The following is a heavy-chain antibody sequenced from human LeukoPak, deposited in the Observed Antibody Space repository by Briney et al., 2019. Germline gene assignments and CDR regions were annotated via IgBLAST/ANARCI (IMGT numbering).Heavy chain of an antibody. CDR3: ARDSSGFDAFDI. CDR1: GGSISSGGYS. J-gene: IGHJ3*02. V-gene: IGHV4-30-2*01. D-gene: IGHD3-22*01. CDR2: IYHSGST. Sequence: NPSETLSLTCAVSGGSISSGGYSWSWLRQPPGKGLEWIGYIYHSGSTYYNPSLKSLVTISVDRSKNQFSLKLSSVTAADTAVYYCARDSSGFDAFDIWGQGTMVTVSS.